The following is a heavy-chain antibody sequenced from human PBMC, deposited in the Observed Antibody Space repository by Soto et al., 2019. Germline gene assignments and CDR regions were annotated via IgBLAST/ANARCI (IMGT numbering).Heavy chain of an antibody. D-gene: IGHD4-4*01. CDR3: ARGPDYSKTGY. Sequence: AETLSLTCTVPGASVDSRSYYWSWIRQPPGKGLEWIGFIFDSERTNYNPSLKGRATISVDTSRNQFSLKLSSVTAADTAIYYCARGPDYSKTGYCGQGTLVT. CDR2: IFDSERT. J-gene: IGHJ4*02. V-gene: IGHV4-61*01. CDR1: GASVDSRSYY.